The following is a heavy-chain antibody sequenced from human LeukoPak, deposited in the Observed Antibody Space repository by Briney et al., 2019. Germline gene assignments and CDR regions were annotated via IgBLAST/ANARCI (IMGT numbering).Heavy chain of an antibody. CDR3: ARVAEAAAFDY. V-gene: IGHV3-11*04. Sequence: GGSLRLSCAASGFSFSDYDMSWIRQAPGKGLEWVSYIRSSGNTIYYADSVRGRFTISRDNAKNSLYLQMNSLRAEDTAVYYCARVAEAAAFDYWGQGTLVTVSS. D-gene: IGHD6-13*01. J-gene: IGHJ4*02. CDR1: GFSFSDYD. CDR2: IRSSGNTI.